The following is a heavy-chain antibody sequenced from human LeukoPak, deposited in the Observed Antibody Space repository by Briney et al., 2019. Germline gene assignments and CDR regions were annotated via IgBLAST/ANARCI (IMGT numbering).Heavy chain of an antibody. CDR1: GFTFSSHG. CDR3: AIIVGADRGDAFDI. J-gene: IGHJ3*02. Sequence: GGSLRLSCAASGFTFSSHGMSWVRQTPGKGLEWVSAISGSGDATYYADSVKGRFTISRDNSKNTLYLQMNSLRADDTAVYYCAIIVGADRGDAFDIWGQGTMVTVSS. D-gene: IGHD1-26*01. V-gene: IGHV3-23*01. CDR2: ISGSGDAT.